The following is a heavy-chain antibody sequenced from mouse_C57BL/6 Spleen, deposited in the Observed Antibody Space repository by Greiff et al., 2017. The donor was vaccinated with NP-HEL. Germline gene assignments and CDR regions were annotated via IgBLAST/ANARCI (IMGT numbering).Heavy chain of an antibody. J-gene: IGHJ4*01. CDR2: IDPANGNT. CDR1: GFNIKNTY. CDR3: ARPTAQAVGDYAMDY. V-gene: IGHV14-3*01. Sequence: EVQLQQSVAELVRPGASVKLSCTASGFNIKNTYMHWVQQRPEQGLEWIGRIDPANGNTKYAPKFQGKATITADTSSNTAYLQLSSLTSEDTAIYYGARPTAQAVGDYAMDYWGQGTSVTVSS. D-gene: IGHD3-2*02.